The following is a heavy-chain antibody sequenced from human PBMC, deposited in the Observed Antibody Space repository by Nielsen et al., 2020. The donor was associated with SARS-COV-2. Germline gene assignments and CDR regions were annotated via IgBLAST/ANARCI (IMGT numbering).Heavy chain of an antibody. CDR1: GGSISSYY. CDR2: IYYSGST. J-gene: IGHJ4*02. V-gene: IGHV4-59*12. Sequence: SETLSLTCTVSGGSISSYYWSWIRQPPGKGLEWIGYIYYSGSTYYNPSLKSRVTISVDTSKNQFSLKLSSVTAADTAVYYCAREVSTSCYYDYWGQGTLVTVSS. CDR3: AREVSTSCYYDY. D-gene: IGHD2-2*01.